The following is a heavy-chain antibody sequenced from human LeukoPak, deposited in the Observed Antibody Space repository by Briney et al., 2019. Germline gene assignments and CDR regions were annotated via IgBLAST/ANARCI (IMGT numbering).Heavy chain of an antibody. CDR2: VYYSGST. Sequence: SETLSLTCSVSGASIDRSTYYWGWIRQPPGKGLEWIGSVYYSGSTYYNSALKSRVTISVETSKNQFSLKLYSVTHADTIVYFCARIAAHGLAWGQGTLVTVSS. D-gene: IGHD6-25*01. V-gene: IGHV4-39*01. J-gene: IGHJ5*02. CDR3: ARIAAHGLA. CDR1: GASIDRSTYY.